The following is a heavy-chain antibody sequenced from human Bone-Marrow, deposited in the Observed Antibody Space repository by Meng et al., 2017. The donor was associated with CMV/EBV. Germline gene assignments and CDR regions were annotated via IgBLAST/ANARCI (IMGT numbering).Heavy chain of an antibody. D-gene: IGHD2-2*01. J-gene: IGHJ6*02. V-gene: IGHV4-34*01. CDR2: INHSGST. Sequence: IRQPPGKGLEWIGEINHSGSTNYNPSLKNRVTISVDTSKNQFSLKLSSVTAADTAVYYCARDRVVVVPAASPKNQAPPDYYYYGMDVWGQGTTVTVSS. CDR3: ARDRVVVVPAASPKNQAPPDYYYYGMDV.